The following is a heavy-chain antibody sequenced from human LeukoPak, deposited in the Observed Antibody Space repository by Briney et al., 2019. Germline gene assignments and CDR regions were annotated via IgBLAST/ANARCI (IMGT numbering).Heavy chain of an antibody. CDR2: INHSGST. CDR3: ARVRAFSSGVYYYGMDV. J-gene: IGHJ6*02. Sequence: SETLSLTCAVYGGSFSGYYWSWIRQPPGKGLEWIGEINHSGSTNYNPSLKSRVTISVDTSKNQFSLKLSSVTAADTAVYYSARVRAFSSGVYYYGMDVWGQGTTVTVSS. V-gene: IGHV4-34*01. D-gene: IGHD3-22*01. CDR1: GGSFSGYY.